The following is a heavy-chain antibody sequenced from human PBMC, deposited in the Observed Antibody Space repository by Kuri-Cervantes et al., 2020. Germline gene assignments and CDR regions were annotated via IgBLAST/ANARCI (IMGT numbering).Heavy chain of an antibody. Sequence: ETLSLTCTVSGDSITSFFWTWIRQPPGKGLEWVSYISSSSSTIYYADSVKGRFTISREDAKNSLYLQMNYLRVGDTAVYYCTRGRTMGTGAGPDDDFDVWGQGTMVTVSS. CDR2: ISSSSSTI. D-gene: IGHD4/OR15-4a*01. V-gene: IGHV3-48*01. J-gene: IGHJ3*01. CDR3: TRGRTMGTGAGPDDDFDV. CDR1: GDSITSFF.